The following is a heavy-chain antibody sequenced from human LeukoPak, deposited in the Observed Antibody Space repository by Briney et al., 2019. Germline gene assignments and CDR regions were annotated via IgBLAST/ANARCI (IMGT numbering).Heavy chain of an antibody. V-gene: IGHV3-30-3*01. CDR2: ISYDGSNK. D-gene: IGHD2-2*01. Sequence: PGGSLRLSCAASGFTFSSYAMHWVRQAPGKGLEWVAVISYDGSNKYYADSVKGRFTISRDNSKNTLYLRMNSLRAEDTAVYYCAREDIVIVPAPRPYYYYGMDVWGQGTTVTVSS. CDR3: AREDIVIVPAPRPYYYYGMDV. CDR1: GFTFSSYA. J-gene: IGHJ6*02.